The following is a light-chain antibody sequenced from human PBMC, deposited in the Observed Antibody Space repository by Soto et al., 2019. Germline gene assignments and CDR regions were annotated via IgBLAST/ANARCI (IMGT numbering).Light chain of an antibody. Sequence: DIQLTQSPSFLSASVGDRVTITCRASQGISSYLAWYQQKPGKAPKLLIYAASTLQSGVPSRFSGSGSGTEFTLTMSSLQPEDFASYYCQQGGTFGPGTKVDI. CDR3: QQGGT. V-gene: IGKV1-9*01. CDR2: AAS. J-gene: IGKJ3*01. CDR1: QGISSY.